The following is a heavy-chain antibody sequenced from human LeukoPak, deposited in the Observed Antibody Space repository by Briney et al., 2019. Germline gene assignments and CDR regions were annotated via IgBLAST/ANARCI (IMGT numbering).Heavy chain of an antibody. D-gene: IGHD2-15*01. CDR2: IIPIFGTA. CDR1: GYTFTSYG. J-gene: IGHJ5*02. Sequence: ASVKVSCKASGYTFTSYGISWVRQAPGQGLEWMGGIIPIFGTANYAQKFQGRVTITADESTSTAYMELSSLRSEDTAVYYCARVYCSGGSCYGNWFDPWGQGTLVTVSS. CDR3: ARVYCSGGSCYGNWFDP. V-gene: IGHV1-69*13.